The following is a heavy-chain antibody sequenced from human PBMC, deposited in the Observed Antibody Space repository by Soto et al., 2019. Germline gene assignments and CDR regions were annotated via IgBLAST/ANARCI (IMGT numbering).Heavy chain of an antibody. D-gene: IGHD6-6*01. J-gene: IGHJ6*02. CDR2: ISAGNGNT. Sequence: ASVKVSCKACGYTFTSYAMHCVRQAPGQRREWMGWISAGNGNTKYSQKFQGRVTITRDTSASTAYMELSSLRAEDTAVYYCAREAAKQLAFYYCYGMDVWGQGTTVTVSS. CDR1: GYTFTSYA. CDR3: AREAAKQLAFYYCYGMDV. V-gene: IGHV1-3*01.